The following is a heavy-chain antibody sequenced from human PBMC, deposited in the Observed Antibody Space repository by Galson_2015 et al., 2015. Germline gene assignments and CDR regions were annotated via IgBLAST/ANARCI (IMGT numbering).Heavy chain of an antibody. CDR3: AREPDYYYGSGIYYYYGMDV. CDR2: ISSSSSYI. J-gene: IGHJ6*02. Sequence: SLRLSCAASGFTFSSYSMNWVRQAPGKGLEWVSSISSSSSYIYYADSVKGRFTISRDNAKNSLYLQMNSLRAEDTAVYYCAREPDYYYGSGIYYYYGMDVWGQGTTVTVSS. V-gene: IGHV3-21*01. D-gene: IGHD3-10*01. CDR1: GFTFSSYS.